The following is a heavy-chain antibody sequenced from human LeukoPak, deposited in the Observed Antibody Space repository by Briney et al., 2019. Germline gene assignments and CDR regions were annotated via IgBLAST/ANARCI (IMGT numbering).Heavy chain of an antibody. CDR3: ARVRSYSGGLSIAAACDY. CDR1: GYTFTSYY. V-gene: IGHV1-46*01. J-gene: IGHJ4*02. D-gene: IGHD6-13*01. CDR2: INPSGGST. Sequence: ASVKVSCKASGYTFTSYYMHLVRQAPGQGLEWMGIINPSGGSTSYAQKFQGRVTMTRDTSTSTVYMELSSLRSEDTAVYYCARVRSYSGGLSIAAACDYWGQGTLVTVSS.